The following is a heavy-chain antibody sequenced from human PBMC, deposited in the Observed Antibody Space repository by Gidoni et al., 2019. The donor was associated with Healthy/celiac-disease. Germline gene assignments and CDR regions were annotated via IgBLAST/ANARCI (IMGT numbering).Heavy chain of an antibody. CDR3: AKLGITGTTEIHAFDI. CDR2: VDPESGET. CDR1: GYTFTDYY. D-gene: IGHD1-20*01. J-gene: IGHJ3*02. V-gene: IGHV1-69-2*01. Sequence: EVQLVQSGAEVKKPGATVKIPCKVSGYTFTDYYMHWVQQAPGKGLEWMGLVDPESGETIYAEKFQGRVTITADTSTDTAYMELSSLRSEDTAVYYCAKLGITGTTEIHAFDIWGQGTMVTVSS.